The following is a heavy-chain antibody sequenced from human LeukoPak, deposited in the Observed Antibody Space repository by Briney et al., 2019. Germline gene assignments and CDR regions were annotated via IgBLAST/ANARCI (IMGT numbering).Heavy chain of an antibody. Sequence: PGGSLRLSCAASGFTFSSSAMSWVRQTPGKGLEWVAALSDSGATTYYADSVKGRFTVSRDNSKNTLYLQMNSLRAEDTAVYYCATPPNQQLADYWGQGTLVTVSS. J-gene: IGHJ4*02. V-gene: IGHV3-23*01. CDR1: GFTFSSSA. CDR3: ATPPNQQLADY. CDR2: LSDSGATT. D-gene: IGHD6-13*01.